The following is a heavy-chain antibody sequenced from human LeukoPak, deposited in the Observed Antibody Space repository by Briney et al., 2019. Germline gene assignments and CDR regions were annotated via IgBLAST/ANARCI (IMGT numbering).Heavy chain of an antibody. J-gene: IGHJ4*02. CDR1: GYTFTTYA. Sequence: GASVKVSCKSSGYTFTTYAMHWVRQAPGQRPEWMGWIIVGSGKTNYAQKFQGRVTITADESTSTAYMELSSLRSEDTAVYYCAIDYGDYAVVYWGQGTLVTVSS. D-gene: IGHD4-17*01. CDR3: AIDYGDYAVVY. V-gene: IGHV1-3*01. CDR2: IIVGSGKT.